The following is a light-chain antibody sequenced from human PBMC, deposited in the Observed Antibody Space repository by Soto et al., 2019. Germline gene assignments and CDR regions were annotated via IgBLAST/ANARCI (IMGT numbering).Light chain of an antibody. CDR1: QSIGSY. V-gene: IGKV1-5*03. CDR3: QHYNSYSEA. J-gene: IGKJ1*01. CDR2: KAS. Sequence: DIQLTQSPSSLSASVGEGVTITCRASQSIGSYINWYRHKPGKAPKLLIYKASTLKSGVPSRFSGSGSGTEFTLTISSLQPDDFATYYCQHYNSYSEAFGQGTKVELK.